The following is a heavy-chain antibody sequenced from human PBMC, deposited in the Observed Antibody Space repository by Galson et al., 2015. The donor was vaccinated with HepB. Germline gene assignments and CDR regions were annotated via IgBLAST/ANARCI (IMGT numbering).Heavy chain of an antibody. CDR3: ARLGYCSSTSCYGGAFDI. D-gene: IGHD2-2*01. Sequence: LRLSCAASGFTVSSNYMSWVRQAPGKGLEWVSVIYSGGSTYYADSVKGRFTISRDNSKNTLYLQMNSLRAEDTAVYYCARLGYCSSTSCYGGAFDIWGQGTMVTVSS. J-gene: IGHJ3*02. V-gene: IGHV3-66*01. CDR1: GFTVSSNY. CDR2: IYSGGST.